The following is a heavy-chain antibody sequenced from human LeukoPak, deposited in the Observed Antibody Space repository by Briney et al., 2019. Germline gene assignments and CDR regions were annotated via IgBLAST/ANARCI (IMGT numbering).Heavy chain of an antibody. CDR2: ISWNSGSI. Sequence: PGRSLRLSCAASGFTFDDYAMHWVRQAPGKGLEWVSGISWNSGSIGYADSVKGRFTISRDNAKNSLYLQMNSLRAEDTAVYYCAREEGYYDTSGRYYYYYMDVWGKGTTVTVSS. D-gene: IGHD3-22*01. J-gene: IGHJ6*03. CDR3: AREEGYYDTSGRYYYYYMDV. CDR1: GFTFDDYA. V-gene: IGHV3-9*01.